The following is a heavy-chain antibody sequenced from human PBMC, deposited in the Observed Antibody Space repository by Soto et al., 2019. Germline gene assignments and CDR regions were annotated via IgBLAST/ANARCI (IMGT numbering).Heavy chain of an antibody. V-gene: IGHV3-21*01. CDR1: GFTFSSYS. J-gene: IGHJ5*02. CDR2: ISSSSSYI. D-gene: IGHD6-6*01. Sequence: EVQLVESGGGLVKPGGSLRLSCAASGFTFSSYSMNWVRQALGKGLEWVSSISSSSSYIYYADSVKGRFTISRDNAKNSLYLQMNSLRAEDTAVYYCARDLIAARPWFDPWGQGTLVTVSS. CDR3: ARDLIAARPWFDP.